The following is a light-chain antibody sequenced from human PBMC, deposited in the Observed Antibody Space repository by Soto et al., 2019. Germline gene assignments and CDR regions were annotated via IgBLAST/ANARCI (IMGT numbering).Light chain of an antibody. J-gene: IGKJ1*01. CDR1: QSVSSN. CDR2: GAS. V-gene: IGKV3-15*01. CDR3: QHYNNWPRT. Sequence: EIVMTQSPATLSVSPGERATLSCRASQSVSSNLAWYQQKPGQAPRLLIYGASTRATGIPARFSRGGSGAEFTLTISSLQSEDFAVYYCQHYNNWPRTFGQGTKVEIQ.